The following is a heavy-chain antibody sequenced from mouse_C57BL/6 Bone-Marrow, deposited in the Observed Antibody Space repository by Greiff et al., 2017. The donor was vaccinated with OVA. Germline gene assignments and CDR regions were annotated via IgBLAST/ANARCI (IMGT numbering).Heavy chain of an antibody. D-gene: IGHD1-1*01. CDR3: ARDGNYYGSSYVWFAY. V-gene: IGHV5-4*01. CDR1: GFTFSSYA. J-gene: IGHJ3*01. Sequence: EVQGVESGGGLVKPGGSLKLSCAASGFTFSSYAMSWVRQTPEKRLEWVATISDGGSYTYYPDNVKGRFTISRDNAKNNLYLQMSHLKSEDTAMYYCARDGNYYGSSYVWFAYWGQGTLVTVSA. CDR2: ISDGGSYT.